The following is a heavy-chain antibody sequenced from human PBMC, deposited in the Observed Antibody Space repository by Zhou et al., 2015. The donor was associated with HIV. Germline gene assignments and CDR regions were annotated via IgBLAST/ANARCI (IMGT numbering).Heavy chain of an antibody. J-gene: IGHJ4*02. CDR1: GFTFSSYA. CDR3: ARDNLWDRQLAL. Sequence: VQLVESGGGVVQPGRSLRLSCAASGFTFSSYAMHWVRQAPGKGLEWVSYISSSSSYIYYADSVKGRFTISRDNAKNSLYLQMNSLRDEDTAVYYCARDNLWDRQLALWGQGTLVTVSS. CDR2: ISSSSSYI. D-gene: IGHD6-6*01. V-gene: IGHV3-48*02.